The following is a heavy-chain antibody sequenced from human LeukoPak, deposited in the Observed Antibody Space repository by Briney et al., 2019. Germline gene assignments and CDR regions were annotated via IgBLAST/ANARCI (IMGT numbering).Heavy chain of an antibody. Sequence: QSGGSLRLSCAASGFTFSNYWMRWVRQAPGKGLEFLANIKEAGSEKYYVDSVKGRFTISRDNDKNLVHLQMNSLRAEDTAVYYCARGGGMRSWYDFDYWGQGTLVTVSS. D-gene: IGHD6-13*01. CDR1: GFTFSNYW. V-gene: IGHV3-7*04. J-gene: IGHJ4*02. CDR3: ARGGGMRSWYDFDY. CDR2: IKEAGSEK.